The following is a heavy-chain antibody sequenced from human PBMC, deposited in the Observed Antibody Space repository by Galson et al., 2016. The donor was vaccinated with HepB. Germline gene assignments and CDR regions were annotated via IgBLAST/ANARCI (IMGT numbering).Heavy chain of an antibody. CDR2: ISYSGST. CDR3: ARDEAEYYGSGSYYNY. CDR1: GGSISNYY. D-gene: IGHD3-10*01. J-gene: IGHJ4*02. Sequence: SETLSLTCTVSGGSISNYYWSWIRQPPGKGLEWIGYISYSGSTYYNPSLRSRVTMSVDTFKNQFSLQLSSVTAADTAVYYCARDEAEYYGSGSYYNYWGQGALVTVSS. V-gene: IGHV4-59*01.